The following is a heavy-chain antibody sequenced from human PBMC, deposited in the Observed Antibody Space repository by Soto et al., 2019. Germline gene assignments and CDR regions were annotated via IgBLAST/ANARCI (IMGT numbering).Heavy chain of an antibody. CDR1: GGSISSYY. J-gene: IGHJ3*01. CDR2: IYYSGST. Sequence: SETLSLTCTVSGGSISSYYWSWIRQPPGKGLEWIGYIYYSGSTNYNPSLKSRVTISVDTSKNQFSLKLSSVTAADTAVYYCARTYDTSAGGDAFDVWGQGKMVTVSS. D-gene: IGHD3-22*01. V-gene: IGHV4-59*08. CDR3: ARTYDTSAGGDAFDV.